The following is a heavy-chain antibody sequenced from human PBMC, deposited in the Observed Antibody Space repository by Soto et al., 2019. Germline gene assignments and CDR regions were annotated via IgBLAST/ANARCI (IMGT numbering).Heavy chain of an antibody. CDR3: ARPPYDYIWGSYFFDY. Sequence: ASVKVSCKASGYTFTSYDINWVRQATGQGLEWMGWMNPNSGNTGYAQKFQGRVTMTRNTSISTAYMELSSLRSEDTAVYYCARPPYDYIWGSYFFDYCGQGTLVTVSS. J-gene: IGHJ4*02. D-gene: IGHD3-16*01. V-gene: IGHV1-8*01. CDR1: GYTFTSYD. CDR2: MNPNSGNT.